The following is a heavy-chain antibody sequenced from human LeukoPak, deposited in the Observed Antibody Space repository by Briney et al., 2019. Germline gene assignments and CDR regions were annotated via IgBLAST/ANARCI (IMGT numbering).Heavy chain of an antibody. V-gene: IGHV3-23*01. CDR1: GFTFRDTA. J-gene: IGHJ5*02. D-gene: IGHD1-26*01. Sequence: RRSLTLACAASGFTFRDTAMTWVSQAPGEGLECVSLISSSGPNAYYADTVKGRFTISRGNSKNTLYLQMNNLRGEDTDEYYCAKDMELASWGQGTLVTVSS. CDR2: ISSSGPNA. CDR3: AKDMELAS.